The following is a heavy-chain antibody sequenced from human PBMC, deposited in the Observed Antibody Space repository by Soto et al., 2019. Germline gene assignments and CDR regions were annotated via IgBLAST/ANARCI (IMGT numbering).Heavy chain of an antibody. J-gene: IGHJ3*01. V-gene: IGHV3-7*05. CDR1: GFTFTDHW. CDR2: IKPDGSEK. CDR3: VRIRGGGAYDL. D-gene: IGHD3-3*01. Sequence: EVQLVESGGGLVQPGGSLRLSCVASGFTFTDHWMTWVRQAPGRRPEWVANIKPDGSEKYYMDSVRGRFAISRDNAKNSLSLLMNSRGPEDTAMFYCVRIRGGGAYDLWGQGTMVTVS.